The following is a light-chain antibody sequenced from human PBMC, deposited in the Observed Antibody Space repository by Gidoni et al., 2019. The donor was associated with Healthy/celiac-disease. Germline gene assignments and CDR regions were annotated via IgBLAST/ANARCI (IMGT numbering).Light chain of an antibody. CDR3: AAWDDSLNGLV. CDR1: SSNIGSNT. J-gene: IGLJ2*01. CDR2: SNN. Sequence: QSVLTQPPSASGTPVQRVTISCSGSSSNIGSNTVNWYQQLQGTAPKLLIYSNNQRPSGVPDRCAGSKSGTSASLAISGLQSEDEADYYCAAWDDSLNGLVFGGGTKLTVL. V-gene: IGLV1-44*01.